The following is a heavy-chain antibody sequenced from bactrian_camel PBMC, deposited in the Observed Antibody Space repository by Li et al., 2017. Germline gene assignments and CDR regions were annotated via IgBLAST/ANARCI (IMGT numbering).Heavy chain of an antibody. D-gene: IGHD4*01. J-gene: IGHJ4*01. V-gene: IGHV3S1*01. Sequence: HVQLVESGGGLVQPGGSLRLSCAASGFTFSTTSMFWVRQALGKGLEYVTAIDSGGGSYYPDSVKGRFSISHAGRTLYLQMNSLKSEGTAMYFCAADTACRVGCIANTSAARYNIWGQGTQVTVS. CDR1: GFTFSTTS. CDR3: AADTACRVGCIANTSAARYNI. CDR2: IDSGGGS.